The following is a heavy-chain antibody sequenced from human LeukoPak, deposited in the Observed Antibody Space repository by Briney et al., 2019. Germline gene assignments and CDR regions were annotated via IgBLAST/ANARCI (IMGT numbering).Heavy chain of an antibody. J-gene: IGHJ4*02. D-gene: IGHD2-2*03. CDR1: GGSISSGGYY. Sequence: SQTLSLTCTVSGGSISSGGYYWSWIRQPPGKGLEWIGEINHSGSTNYNPSLKSRVTISVDTSKNQFSLKLSSVTAADTAVYYCARGRRGGSWRLSYFDYWGQGTLVTVSS. V-gene: IGHV4-30-2*01. CDR2: INHSGST. CDR3: ARGRRGGSWRLSYFDY.